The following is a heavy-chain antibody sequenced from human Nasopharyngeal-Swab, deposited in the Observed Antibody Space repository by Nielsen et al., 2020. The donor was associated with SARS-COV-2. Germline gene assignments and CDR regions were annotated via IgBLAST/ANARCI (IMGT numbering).Heavy chain of an antibody. CDR3: ARDDSITIFGVVIEFSGMDV. Sequence: ASVKVSCKASGYTFTSYAMNWVRQAPGQGLEWMGWINTNTGNPTYAQGFTGRFVFSLDTSVSTAYLQISSLKAEDTAVYYCARDDSITIFGVVIEFSGMDVRGQGTTVTVSS. CDR2: INTNTGNP. CDR1: GYTFTSYA. V-gene: IGHV7-4-1*02. J-gene: IGHJ6*02. D-gene: IGHD3-3*01.